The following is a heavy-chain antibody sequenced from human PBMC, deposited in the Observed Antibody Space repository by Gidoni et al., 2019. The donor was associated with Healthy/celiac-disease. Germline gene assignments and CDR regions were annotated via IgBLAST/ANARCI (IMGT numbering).Heavy chain of an antibody. V-gene: IGHV4-30-2*01. D-gene: IGHD4-17*01. CDR2: IYHSGST. CDR3: ARGAAVTTVDY. J-gene: IGHJ4*02. Sequence: QLQLQESGSGLVTPSQTLSLTCAVPGGSISSGGYSWSWIRQPPGKGLEWIGYIYHSGSTYYNPSLKSRVTISVDRSKNQFSLKLSSVTAADTAVYYCARGAAVTTVDYWGQGTLVTVSS. CDR1: GGSISSGGYS.